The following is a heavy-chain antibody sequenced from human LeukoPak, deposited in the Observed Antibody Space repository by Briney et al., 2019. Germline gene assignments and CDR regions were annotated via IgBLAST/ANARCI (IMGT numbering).Heavy chain of an antibody. Sequence: PGSSLRLSCAASGLTFDDYAMHWVRQAPGKGLEWVSGISWNSGSIGYADSVKGRFTISRDNAKNSLYLQMNSLRAEDTALYYCAKSRIGSYGVWDYWGQGTLVTVSS. CDR3: AKSRIGSYGVWDY. CDR1: GLTFDDYA. V-gene: IGHV3-9*01. D-gene: IGHD1-26*01. CDR2: ISWNSGSI. J-gene: IGHJ4*02.